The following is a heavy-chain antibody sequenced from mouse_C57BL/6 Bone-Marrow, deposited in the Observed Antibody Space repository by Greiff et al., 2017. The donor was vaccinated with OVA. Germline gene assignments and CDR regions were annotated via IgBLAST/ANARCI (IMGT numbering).Heavy chain of an antibody. V-gene: IGHV1-55*01. CDR1: GYTFTSYW. CDR3: ERGYEEG. D-gene: IGHD2-3*01. J-gene: IGHJ3*01. Sequence: VQLQQPGAELVKPGASVKLSCKASGYTFTSYWITWVKQRPGQGLEWIGDIYPGSGSTNYNEKFKSKATLTVDKSSSTAYMQLSSLTSEDSAVYYCERGYEEGWGQGTLVTVSA. CDR2: IYPGSGST.